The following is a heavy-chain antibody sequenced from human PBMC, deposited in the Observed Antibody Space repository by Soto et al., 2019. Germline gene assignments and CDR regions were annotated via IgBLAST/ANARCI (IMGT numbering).Heavy chain of an antibody. Sequence: SGPTLVNPTQTLTLTCTFSGFSLSTSGMRVSWIRQPPGKALEWLARIDWDDDKLYSTSLKTRLTISKDTSKNQVVLTMTNMDPVDTATYYCARSIVAAGDRWFDPWGQGTLVTVSS. D-gene: IGHD6-13*01. CDR2: IDWDDDK. CDR3: ARSIVAAGDRWFDP. CDR1: GFSLSTSGMR. V-gene: IGHV2-70*04. J-gene: IGHJ5*02.